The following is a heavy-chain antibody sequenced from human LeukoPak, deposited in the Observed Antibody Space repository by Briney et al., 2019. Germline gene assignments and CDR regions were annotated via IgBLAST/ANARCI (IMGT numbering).Heavy chain of an antibody. J-gene: IGHJ4*02. CDR1: GGSIGSGDYY. D-gene: IGHD3-22*01. V-gene: IGHV4-30-4*01. CDR2: IYYSGNT. CDR3: GRGNMIVVVN. Sequence: PSETLSLTCTVSGGSIGSGDYYWSWIRQHPGKGLEWIGYIYYSGNTYYNPSLKSRVTISVDTSKNQFSLKLNSVTAADTAVYYCGRGNMIVVVNWGQGTLVTVSS.